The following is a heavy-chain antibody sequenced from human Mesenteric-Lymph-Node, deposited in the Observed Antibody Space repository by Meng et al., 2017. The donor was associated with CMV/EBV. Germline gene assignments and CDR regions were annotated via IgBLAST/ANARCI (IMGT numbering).Heavy chain of an antibody. CDR1: GFTFSSYW. Sequence: GESLKISCAASGFTFSSYWMHWVRQAPGKGLEWVSYISSSSSYIYYADSVKGRFTISRDNAKNSLYLQMNSLRAEDTAVYYCARELEYQLPDDAFDIWGQGTMVTVSS. D-gene: IGHD2-2*01. CDR2: ISSSSSYI. CDR3: ARELEYQLPDDAFDI. J-gene: IGHJ3*02. V-gene: IGHV3-21*05.